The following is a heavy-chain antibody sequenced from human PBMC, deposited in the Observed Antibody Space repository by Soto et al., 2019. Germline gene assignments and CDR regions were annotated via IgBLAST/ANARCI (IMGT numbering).Heavy chain of an antibody. CDR3: ARDRGLAVAAYNWFDP. CDR1: GGSISSYY. V-gene: IGHV4-59*01. Sequence: QVQLQESGPGLVKPSETLSLTCTVSGGSISSYYWSWIRQPPGKGLEWIGYIYYSGSTNYNPSLKSRVTISVDTSKNQCSLKLSSVTAADTAVYYCARDRGLAVAAYNWFDPWGQGTLVTVSS. CDR2: IYYSGST. D-gene: IGHD6-19*01. J-gene: IGHJ5*02.